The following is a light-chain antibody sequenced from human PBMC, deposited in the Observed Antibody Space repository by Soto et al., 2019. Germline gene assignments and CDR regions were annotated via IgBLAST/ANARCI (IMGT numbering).Light chain of an antibody. Sequence: QAVVTQPASVSGSPGQSITISCTGTSSDVGGYNYVSWYQQHPGKAPKLMIYEVSNRPSGVSDRFSGSRSGNTASLTISGLQAEDESDYYCVSYTSSSTWVFGGGTQLTVL. J-gene: IGLJ3*02. V-gene: IGLV2-14*01. CDR3: VSYTSSSTWV. CDR2: EVS. CDR1: SSDVGGYNY.